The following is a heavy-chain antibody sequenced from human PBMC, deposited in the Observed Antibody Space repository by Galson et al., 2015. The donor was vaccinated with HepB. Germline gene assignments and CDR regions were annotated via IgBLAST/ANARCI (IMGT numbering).Heavy chain of an antibody. Sequence: SLRLSCAASGFTFSSYAMHWVRQAPGKGLEWVAVISYDGSNKYYADSVKGRFTISRDNSKNTLYLQMNSLRAEDTAVYYCASTHSYYYDRETFWGQGTLVTVSS. CDR1: GFTFSSYA. CDR3: ASTHSYYYDRETF. J-gene: IGHJ4*02. CDR2: ISYDGSNK. D-gene: IGHD3-22*01. V-gene: IGHV3-30*04.